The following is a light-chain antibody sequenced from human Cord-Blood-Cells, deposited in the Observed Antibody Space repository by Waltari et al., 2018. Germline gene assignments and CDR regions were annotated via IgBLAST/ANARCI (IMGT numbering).Light chain of an antibody. CDR1: NIGSKS. CDR3: QVWDSSSDHVV. Sequence: SYVLTQPPSVSVAPGKTARITCGGNNIGSKSVHRYQQKTGQAPVLVIYYDSDRPSGIPERFSGSNSGNTATLTISRVEAGDEADYYCQVWDSSSDHVVFGGGTKLTVL. V-gene: IGLV3-21*04. CDR2: YDS. J-gene: IGLJ2*01.